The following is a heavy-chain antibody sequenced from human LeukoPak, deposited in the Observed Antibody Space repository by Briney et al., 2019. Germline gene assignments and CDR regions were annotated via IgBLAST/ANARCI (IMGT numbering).Heavy chain of an antibody. J-gene: IGHJ3*02. CDR1: GFTFSSYA. V-gene: IGHV3-23*01. CDR2: ISGSGGST. Sequence: GGSLRLSCAASGFTFSSYAMSWVRQAPGKGLEWVSAISGSGGSTYYADSVKGRFTISRDNSKNTLYLQMNSLRAEDTAVYYCARDGAYYYDSSGPLWAFDIWGQGTMVTVSS. D-gene: IGHD3-22*01. CDR3: ARDGAYYYDSSGPLWAFDI.